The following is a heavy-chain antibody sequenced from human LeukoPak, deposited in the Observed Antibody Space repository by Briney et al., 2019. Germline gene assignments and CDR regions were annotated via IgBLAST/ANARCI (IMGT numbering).Heavy chain of an antibody. CDR3: ASWGAARPPAEYFQH. CDR2: IIPILGIA. J-gene: IGHJ1*01. Sequence: SVKVSCKASGGTLSSYAISWVRQAPGQGLEWMGRIIPILGIANYAQKFQGRVTITADKSTSTAYMELSSLRSEDTAVYYCASWGAARPPAEYFQHWGQGTLVTVSS. V-gene: IGHV1-69*04. CDR1: GGTLSSYA. D-gene: IGHD6-6*01.